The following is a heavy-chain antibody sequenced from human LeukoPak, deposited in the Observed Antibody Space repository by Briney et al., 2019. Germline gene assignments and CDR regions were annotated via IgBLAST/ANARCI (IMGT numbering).Heavy chain of an antibody. CDR3: ARGRLWPTHYFDY. J-gene: IGHJ4*02. CDR2: INHSGST. D-gene: IGHD5-18*01. V-gene: IGHV4-34*01. Sequence: SETLSLTCAVYGGSFSGYYWSWIRQPPGKGLEWIGEINHSGSTNYNPSLKSRVTISVDTSKNQLSLKLSSVTAADTAVYYCARGRLWPTHYFDYWGQGTLVTVSS. CDR1: GGSFSGYY.